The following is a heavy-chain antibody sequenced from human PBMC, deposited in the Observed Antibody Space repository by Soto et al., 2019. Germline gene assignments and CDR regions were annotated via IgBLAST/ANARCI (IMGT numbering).Heavy chain of an antibody. CDR1: GLTFSACG. D-gene: IGHD2-21*01. Sequence: GGSLRLSCASSGLTFSACGIHWGRQAAGKGLEWVAVISHDGSNTNYADSVKGRFTFSRDNSKDTVYLQMNSLRDEDTAVYYCARDRADHIWDAFDVW. J-gene: IGHJ3*01. CDR3: ARDRADHIWDAFDV. V-gene: IGHV3-30*03. CDR2: ISHDGSNT.